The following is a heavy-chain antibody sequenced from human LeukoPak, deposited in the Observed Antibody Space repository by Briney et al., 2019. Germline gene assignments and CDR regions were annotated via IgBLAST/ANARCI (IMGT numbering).Heavy chain of an antibody. V-gene: IGHV4-59*01. CDR2: IYYSGIT. Sequence: SETLSLTCTVSGGSISSYYWNWIRQPPGKGLEWIGYIYYSGITNYNPSLKSRVTISVDTSKNQFSLNLSSVTAADTAVYYCAREGGFCSSSACYSWFDPWGQGTLVTVSP. D-gene: IGHD2-2*01. J-gene: IGHJ5*02. CDR1: GGSISSYY. CDR3: AREGGFCSSSACYSWFDP.